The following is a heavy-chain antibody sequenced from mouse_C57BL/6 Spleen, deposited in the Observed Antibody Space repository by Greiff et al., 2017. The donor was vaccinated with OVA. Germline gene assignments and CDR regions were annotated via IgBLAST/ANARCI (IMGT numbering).Heavy chain of an antibody. V-gene: IGHV1-54*01. CDR1: GYAFTNYL. CDR3: GRRGGDY. Sequence: QVQLKQSGAELVRPGTSVKVSCKASGYAFTNYLIEWVKQRPGQGLEWIGVINPGSGGTNYNEKFKGKATLTADKSSSTAYMQLSSLTSEDSAVYFCGRRGGDYWGQGTSVTVSS. J-gene: IGHJ4*01. CDR2: INPGSGGT.